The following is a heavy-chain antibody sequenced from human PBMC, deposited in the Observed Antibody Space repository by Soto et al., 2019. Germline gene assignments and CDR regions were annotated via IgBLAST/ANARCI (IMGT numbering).Heavy chain of an antibody. J-gene: IGHJ5*02. CDR1: GFTFSDFW. CDR2: ASPDGTST. CDR3: TSHGSGDYFLFDP. V-gene: IGHV3-74*01. D-gene: IGHD4-17*01. Sequence: WSLRLSCAASGFTFSDFWMHWVRQAPGKGLEWVSRASPDGTSTSYADSVKGRFTISRDNAKNTLFMQMNSLRAEDTAVYYCTSHGSGDYFLFDPWGQGTLVTVS.